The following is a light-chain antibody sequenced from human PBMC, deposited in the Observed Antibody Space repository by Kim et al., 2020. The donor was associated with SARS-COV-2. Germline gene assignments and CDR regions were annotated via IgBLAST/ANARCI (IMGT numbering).Light chain of an antibody. Sequence: SYELTQPPSVSVSPGQTASITCSGDKLVDKYACWYQQKPGQSPVLVIYQDSKRPSGIPERFSGSISGNTATLTISGTQAMDEADYYCQAWDSSTAVFGGG. V-gene: IGLV3-1*01. CDR1: KLVDKY. J-gene: IGLJ3*02. CDR2: QDS. CDR3: QAWDSSTAV.